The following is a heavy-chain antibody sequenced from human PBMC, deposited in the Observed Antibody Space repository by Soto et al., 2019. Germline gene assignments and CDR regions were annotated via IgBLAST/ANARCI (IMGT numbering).Heavy chain of an antibody. CDR2: IYYSGST. Sequence: SESIYLTSTVSGGTISSAGYYWTWIRQHPGKGLEWIGYIYYSGSTYYNPSLKSRVTISVDTSKNQFSLKLSSVTAADTAVYYCARDNPYYYGSGSESWGQGTLVTVSS. J-gene: IGHJ5*02. CDR3: ARDNPYYYGSGSES. D-gene: IGHD3-10*01. V-gene: IGHV4-31*03. CDR1: GGTISSAGYY.